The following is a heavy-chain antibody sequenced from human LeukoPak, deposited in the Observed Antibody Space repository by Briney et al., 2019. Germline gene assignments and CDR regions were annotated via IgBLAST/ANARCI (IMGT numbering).Heavy chain of an antibody. D-gene: IGHD2-2*01. CDR2: ISGSGGST. CDR1: GFTFSSYA. Sequence: GGSLRLSCAASGFTFSSYAMSWVRQAPGKGLEWVSAISGSGGSTYYADSVKGRFTISRDNSKNTLYLQMNSLRAEDTAVYYCAKDVLYCSSTSCSSEDYWGQGTLVTVSS. J-gene: IGHJ4*02. CDR3: AKDVLYCSSTSCSSEDY. V-gene: IGHV3-23*01.